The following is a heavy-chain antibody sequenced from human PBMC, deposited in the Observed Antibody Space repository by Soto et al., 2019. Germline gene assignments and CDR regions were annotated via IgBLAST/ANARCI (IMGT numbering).Heavy chain of an antibody. D-gene: IGHD7-27*01. Sequence: QVQLQESGPGLVKPSQTLSLTCTVSGGSISSGGYYWSWIRQHPGKGLEWIGYIYYSGSTYYNASRGNRVTISVDTSKNQCSLKLSSVTAADTAVYYCAGAPDPWGEAFDIWGQGTMVTVSS. CDR1: GGSISSGGYY. V-gene: IGHV4-31*03. J-gene: IGHJ3*02. CDR3: AGAPDPWGEAFDI. CDR2: IYYSGST.